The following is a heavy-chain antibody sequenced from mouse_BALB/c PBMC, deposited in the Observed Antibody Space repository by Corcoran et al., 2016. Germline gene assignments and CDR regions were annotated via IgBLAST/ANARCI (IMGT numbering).Heavy chain of an antibody. CDR1: GYSFTGYY. D-gene: IGHD2-1*01. CDR3: ARKDYGNYDYVDY. J-gene: IGHJ2*01. CDR2: ISCYNGAT. V-gene: IGHV1S34*01. Sequence: LVKTGASVKISCKASGYSFTGYYMHWVNQSHGKSLEWIGYISCYNGATSYNQKFKSKATFTVDTSSSTAYMQFNSLTSEDSAVYYCARKDYGNYDYVDYWGQGTTLTVSS.